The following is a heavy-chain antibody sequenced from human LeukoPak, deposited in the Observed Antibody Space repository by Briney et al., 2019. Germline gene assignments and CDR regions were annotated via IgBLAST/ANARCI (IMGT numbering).Heavy chain of an antibody. CDR3: ARDSNYYGSGVVDD. V-gene: IGHV4-39*07. Sequence: PSETLSLTCTVSGGSISSTGYYWNWIRQSPGKGLEWIGSIYYSGSTYYNPSLKSRVTISVDTSKNQFSPKLSSVTAADTAVYYCARDSNYYGSGVVDDWGQGTLVTVSS. CDR2: IYYSGST. CDR1: GGSISSTGYY. J-gene: IGHJ4*02. D-gene: IGHD3-10*01.